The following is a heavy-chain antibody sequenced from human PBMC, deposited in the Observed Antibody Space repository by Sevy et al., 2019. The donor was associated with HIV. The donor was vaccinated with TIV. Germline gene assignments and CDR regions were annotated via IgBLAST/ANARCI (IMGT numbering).Heavy chain of an antibody. CDR3: ARGAYYYDNAAYYALDS. J-gene: IGHJ4*02. V-gene: IGHV3-33*01. D-gene: IGHD3-22*01. CDR2: LWSDGAYQ. CDR1: GFTFSNYA. Sequence: GGSLRLSCAATGFTFSNYAMHWVRLAPGKGMEWVASLWSDGAYQYHGDSVKGRFTISRDNSKNTLYLQMNNVRVEDTAVYYCARGAYYYDNAAYYALDSWGQGTLVTVSS.